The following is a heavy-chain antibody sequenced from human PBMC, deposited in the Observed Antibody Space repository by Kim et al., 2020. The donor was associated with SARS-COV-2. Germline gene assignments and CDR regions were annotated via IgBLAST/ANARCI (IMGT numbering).Heavy chain of an antibody. CDR3: ARVPHYDSSGYYFDY. Sequence: EHVRGRVTISRDNAKNTLYLDMNKLRVEDTAFYYCARVPHYDSSGYYFDYWGQGTLVSVSP. V-gene: IGHV3-74*01. J-gene: IGHJ4*02. D-gene: IGHD3-22*01.